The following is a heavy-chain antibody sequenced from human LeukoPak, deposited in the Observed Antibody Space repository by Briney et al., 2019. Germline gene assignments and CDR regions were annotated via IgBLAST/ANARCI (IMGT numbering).Heavy chain of an antibody. Sequence: GGCLRLSCAASGVTVVNNYMSWVRQAPGKGLEWVSIICIGGPTNYADSVRGRVTISRDNSKNTLYLQMNSLTVDDTAVYYCARAIQSQLLKGYFDYWGQGTLVTVSS. CDR1: GVTVVNNY. J-gene: IGHJ4*02. D-gene: IGHD2-2*01. V-gene: IGHV3-53*01. CDR3: ARAIQSQLLKGYFDY. CDR2: ICIGGPT.